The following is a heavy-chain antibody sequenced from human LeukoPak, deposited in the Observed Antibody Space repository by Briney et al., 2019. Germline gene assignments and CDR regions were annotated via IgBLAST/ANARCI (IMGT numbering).Heavy chain of an antibody. CDR3: ARITSTSYYFHFMDV. Sequence: PGGSLRLSCAASGFTIADYTINWIRQAPGKGLEWVSYISSSTSDIYYADPVKGRFTIFRDNAKNSLFLEMNGLRAEDTAVYYCARITSTSYYFHFMDVWGKGTTVIVSS. V-gene: IGHV3-21*06. D-gene: IGHD2/OR15-2a*01. CDR1: GFTIADYT. J-gene: IGHJ6*03. CDR2: ISSSTSDI.